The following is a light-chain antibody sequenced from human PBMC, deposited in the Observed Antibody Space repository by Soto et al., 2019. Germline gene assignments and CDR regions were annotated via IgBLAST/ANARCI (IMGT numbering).Light chain of an antibody. V-gene: IGLV1-40*01. CDR3: NSYTSASTYV. CDR2: GNN. J-gene: IGLJ1*01. Sequence: QSVLTQPPSVSGAPGQRVTISCTGSSSNLGAGYDVHWYQQLPGTAPKLLVYGNNNGPSGVPDRFSGSKSGTSASLAIAGLQADDEADYYCNSYTSASTYVFGTGTKLTVL. CDR1: SSNLGAGYD.